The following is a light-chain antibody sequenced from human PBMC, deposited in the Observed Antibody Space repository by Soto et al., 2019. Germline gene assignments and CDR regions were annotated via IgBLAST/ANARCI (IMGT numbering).Light chain of an antibody. CDR3: NSYTSSSTLV. CDR1: SSDVGNYNY. CDR2: DVS. V-gene: IGLV2-14*03. J-gene: IGLJ1*01. Sequence: HSALTQPASVSGSAGEAITISCTGTSSDVGNYNYVSWYQQHPGKAPKLMIYDVSNRPSGVSNRFSGSKSGNTASLTISGLQTEDEADYYCNSYTSSSTLVFGTGTKVTVL.